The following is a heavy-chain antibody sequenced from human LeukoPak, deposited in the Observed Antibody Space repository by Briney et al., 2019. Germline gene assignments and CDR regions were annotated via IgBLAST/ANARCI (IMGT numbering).Heavy chain of an antibody. Sequence: PGGSLRLSCAASGFTFSSYWMSWVRQAPGKGLEWVANIKQDGSEKYYVDSVKGRFTISRDNAKNSLYLQMNSLRAEDTAVYYCARDWTLSSSWYVIDYWGQGTLVTVSS. CDR3: ARDWTLSSSWYVIDY. CDR2: IKQDGSEK. J-gene: IGHJ4*02. D-gene: IGHD6-13*01. V-gene: IGHV3-7*01. CDR1: GFTFSSYW.